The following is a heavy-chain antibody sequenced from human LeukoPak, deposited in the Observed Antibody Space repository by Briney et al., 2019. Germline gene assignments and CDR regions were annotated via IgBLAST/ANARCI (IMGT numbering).Heavy chain of an antibody. J-gene: IGHJ4*02. CDR1: GFTFSNYA. CDR3: ATRRNHYDSSGYHYPFDY. Sequence: GGSLRLSCAASGFTFSNYAMSWVRQAPGKGLEWVSGITNSGGSTYYADSVKGRFTISRDNSKNTLYLQMNSLRAEDTAVYYCATRRNHYDSSGYHYPFDYWGQGTLLTVSS. CDR2: ITNSGGST. D-gene: IGHD3-22*01. V-gene: IGHV3-23*01.